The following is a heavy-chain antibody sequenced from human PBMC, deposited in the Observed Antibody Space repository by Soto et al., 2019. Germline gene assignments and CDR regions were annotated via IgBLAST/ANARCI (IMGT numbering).Heavy chain of an antibody. D-gene: IGHD2-15*01. J-gene: IGHJ4*01. CDR1: GFMFSSAW. CDR2: SKSKRDGGTT. CDR3: VEGRNDF. Sequence: HLVESGGDLVKPGGSLRLSCAASGFMFSSAWMSWVRQAPGKGLEWVGRSKSKRDGGTTDYAPPVKGRFVISRDDSKNTLYLQRNRLKTDDTAVYYCVEGRNDFWGHGTRVAVSS. V-gene: IGHV3-15*01.